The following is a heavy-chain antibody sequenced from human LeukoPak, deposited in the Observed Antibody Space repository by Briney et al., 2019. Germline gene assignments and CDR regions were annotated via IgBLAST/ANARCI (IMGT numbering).Heavy chain of an antibody. Sequence: GGSLRLSCAASGFTFSNYGIHWVRQAPGKWLEWVSSISSSSSYIYYADSVKGRFTISRDNAKNSLFLQMNSLRAEDTAVYYCARGRPLGANFWVYWGQGTLVTVSS. V-gene: IGHV3-21*01. CDR1: GFTFSNYG. J-gene: IGHJ4*02. CDR3: ARGRPLGANFWVY. D-gene: IGHD3-16*01. CDR2: ISSSSSYI.